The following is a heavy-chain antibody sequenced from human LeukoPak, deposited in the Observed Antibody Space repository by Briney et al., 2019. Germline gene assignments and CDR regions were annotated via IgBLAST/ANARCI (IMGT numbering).Heavy chain of an antibody. V-gene: IGHV1-2*02. CDR2: INPNSGGT. D-gene: IGHD6-13*01. CDR3: ARDYSSSWYSLYYFDY. J-gene: IGHJ4*02. CDR1: GYTFTGYY. Sequence: GASVKVSCKASGYTFTGYYMHWVRQAPGPGLEGMGWINPNSGGTNYAQKFQGRVTMTRDTSISTAYMELSRLRSDDTAVYYCARDYSSSWYSLYYFDYWGQGTLVTVSS.